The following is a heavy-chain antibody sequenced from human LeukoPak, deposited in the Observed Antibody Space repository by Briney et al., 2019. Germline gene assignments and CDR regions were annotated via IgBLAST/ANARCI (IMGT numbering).Heavy chain of an antibody. Sequence: GGSLRLSCAASGFTFSSYAMSWARQAPGKGLEWVSAISGSGGSTYYADSVKGRFTISRDNSKNTLYLQMDSLRAEDTAVYYCAKDRLSRNIAVATLNWFDPWGQGTLVTVSS. V-gene: IGHV3-23*01. CDR3: AKDRLSRNIAVATLNWFDP. D-gene: IGHD6-19*01. J-gene: IGHJ5*02. CDR1: GFTFSSYA. CDR2: ISGSGGST.